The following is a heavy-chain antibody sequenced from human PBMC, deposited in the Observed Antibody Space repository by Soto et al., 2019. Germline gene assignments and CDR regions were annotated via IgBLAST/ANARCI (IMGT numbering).Heavy chain of an antibody. D-gene: IGHD2-21*02. V-gene: IGHV2-5*02. Sequence: SGPTLVNPTQTLTLTCTFSGLSLSTPGVGVGWIRQPPGKALEWLALIYWDDDKRYSPSLKSRLTITKDTSKNQVVLTMTNMEPVDTATYYCVQSRCGGDCLQSYSSHSYYGLDVWGQGTTVTAP. CDR3: VQSRCGGDCLQSYSSHSYYGLDV. J-gene: IGHJ6*02. CDR2: IYWDDDK. CDR1: GLSLSTPGVG.